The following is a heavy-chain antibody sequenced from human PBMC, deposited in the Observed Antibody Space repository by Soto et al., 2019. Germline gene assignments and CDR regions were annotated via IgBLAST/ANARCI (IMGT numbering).Heavy chain of an antibody. V-gene: IGHV4-39*01. D-gene: IGHD6-13*01. J-gene: IGHJ5*02. Sequence: SETLSLTCTVSGGSISSSSYYWGWIRQPPGKGLEWIGSIYYSGSTYYNPSLKSRVTISVDTSKNQFSLKLSSVTAADTAVYYCARQGGGSSSWLNWFDPWGQGTLVTVSS. CDR3: ARQGGGSSSWLNWFDP. CDR2: IYYSGST. CDR1: GGSISSSSYY.